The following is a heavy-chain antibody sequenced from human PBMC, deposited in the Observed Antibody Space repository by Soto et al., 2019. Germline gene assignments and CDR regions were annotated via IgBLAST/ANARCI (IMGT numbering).Heavy chain of an antibody. D-gene: IGHD2-15*01. V-gene: IGHV3-21*01. CDR1: GFPFNSYT. Sequence: SLRLSCAASGFPFNSYTINWVRQAPGKRLEWLSSISSSGYIFSTDSVRGRFTISRDNAKNSVYLQINSLRAEDTAVYFCARDCSGGSCYPGMDVWGQGTTVTVS. CDR3: ARDCSGGSCYPGMDV. CDR2: ISSSGYI. J-gene: IGHJ6*02.